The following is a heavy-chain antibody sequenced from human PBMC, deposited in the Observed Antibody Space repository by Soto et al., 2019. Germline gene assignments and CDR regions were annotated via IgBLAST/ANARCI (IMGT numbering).Heavy chain of an antibody. V-gene: IGHV4-34*01. CDR3: ARDSHYGAYAWNY. D-gene: IGHD4-17*01. CDR2: INHSGST. CDR1: GVSFIGYY. J-gene: IGHJ4*02. Sequence: SETLSLTCAVYGVSFIGYYWSWILQPPGKGLEWIGEINHSGSTNYNPSLKSRVTISVDTSKNQFSLKLSSVTAADTAVYYCARDSHYGAYAWNYWGQATLVNLSS.